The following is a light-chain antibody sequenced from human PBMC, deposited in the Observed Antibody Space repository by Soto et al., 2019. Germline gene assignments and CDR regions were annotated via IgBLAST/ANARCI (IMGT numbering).Light chain of an antibody. CDR1: SSDVGGYNY. J-gene: IGLJ3*02. CDR3: ASWDDSLDGRL. Sequence: QSVLTQPASVSGSPGQSITISCTGTSSDVGGYNYVSWYQHHPGKAPKLMIYGVSNRPSGVSNRFSGSKSGNTASLAISGLQAEDEADYYCASWDDSLDGRLFGGGTKVTVL. CDR2: GVS. V-gene: IGLV2-14*01.